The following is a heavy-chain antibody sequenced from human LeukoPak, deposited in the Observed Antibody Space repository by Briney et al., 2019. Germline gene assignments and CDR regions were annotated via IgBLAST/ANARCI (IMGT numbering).Heavy chain of an antibody. V-gene: IGHV3-11*01. CDR1: GFTFSDYY. CDR2: ISSSGSTI. Sequence: GGSLRLSCAAPGFTFSDYYMSWIRQAPGKGLEWVSYISSSGSTIYYADSVKGRFTISRDNATNSLYLQMNSLRAEDTAVYYCARDVGAVPAAIYYYYMDVWGKGTTVTISS. J-gene: IGHJ6*03. D-gene: IGHD2-2*01. CDR3: ARDVGAVPAAIYYYYMDV.